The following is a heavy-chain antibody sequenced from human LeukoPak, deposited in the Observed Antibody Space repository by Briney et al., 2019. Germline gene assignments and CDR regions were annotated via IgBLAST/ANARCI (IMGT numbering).Heavy chain of an antibody. CDR1: GGSISSGGYS. CDR3: ARGVGGYYDSSGYYRLDY. V-gene: IGHV4-30-4*07. CDR2: IYYSGST. Sequence: PSETLSLTCAVSGGSISSGGYSWSWIRQPPGKGLEWIGYIYYSGSTYYNPSLKSRVTISVDTSKNQFSLKLSSVTAADTAVYYCARGVGGYYDSSGYYRLDYWGQGTLVTVSS. D-gene: IGHD3-22*01. J-gene: IGHJ4*02.